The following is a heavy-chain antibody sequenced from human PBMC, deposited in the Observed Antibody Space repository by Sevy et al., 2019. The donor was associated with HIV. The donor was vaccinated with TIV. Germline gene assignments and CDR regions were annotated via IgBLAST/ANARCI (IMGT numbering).Heavy chain of an antibody. CDR1: GFIFSNYN. CDR2: ISSSSNDI. Sequence: GESLKISCAASGFIFSNYNMHWVRQAPGKGLEWVSFISSSSNDIYYADSVKGRFTISRDNAKNSLYLQMNSLRAEDTAVYYCARKLELLVPDYWGQGTLVTVSS. J-gene: IGHJ4*02. D-gene: IGHD1-7*01. V-gene: IGHV3-21*01. CDR3: ARKLELLVPDY.